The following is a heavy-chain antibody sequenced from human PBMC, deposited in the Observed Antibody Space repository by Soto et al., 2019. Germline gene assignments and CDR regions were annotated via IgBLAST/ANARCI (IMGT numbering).Heavy chain of an antibody. D-gene: IGHD5-12*01. Sequence: EVQLLESGGGLVQPGGSLRLSCAASGFTFINYAMNWVRQAPGKGLEWVSAVSGSGGSTYYADSVKGRFTVSRDNSKNTLYLQMNSLRADDTAVYYCAKEYSGYVYFDDWGQGTLVTVSS. V-gene: IGHV3-23*01. CDR1: GFTFINYA. CDR2: VSGSGGST. J-gene: IGHJ4*02. CDR3: AKEYSGYVYFDD.